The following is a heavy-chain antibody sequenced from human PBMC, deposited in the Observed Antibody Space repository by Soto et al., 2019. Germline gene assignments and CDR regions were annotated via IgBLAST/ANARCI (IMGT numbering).Heavy chain of an antibody. V-gene: IGHV3-30-3*01. CDR3: ASYRVVVTAIPGSWFDP. CDR2: ISYDGSNK. Sequence: GGSLRLSCAASGFTFSSYAMHWVRQAPGKGLEWVAVISYDGSNKYYADSMKGRFTISRDNSKNTLYLQMNSLRAEDTAVYYCASYRVVVTAIPGSWFDPWGQGTLVTVSS. D-gene: IGHD2-21*02. J-gene: IGHJ5*02. CDR1: GFTFSSYA.